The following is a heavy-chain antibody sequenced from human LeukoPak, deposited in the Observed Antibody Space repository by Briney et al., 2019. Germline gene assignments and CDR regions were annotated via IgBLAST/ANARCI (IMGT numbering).Heavy chain of an antibody. V-gene: IGHV4-59*08. CDR2: IYYSGST. CDR1: GGSISSYY. D-gene: IGHD5/OR15-5a*01. J-gene: IGHJ5*02. CDR3: ARVSNSFDP. Sequence: PSETLSLTCTVSGGSISSYYWSWIRQPPGKGLEWIGYIYYSGSTNYNPSLKSRVTISVGTSKNQFSLKLSSVPAADTAVYYCARVSNSFDPWGQGTLVTVSS.